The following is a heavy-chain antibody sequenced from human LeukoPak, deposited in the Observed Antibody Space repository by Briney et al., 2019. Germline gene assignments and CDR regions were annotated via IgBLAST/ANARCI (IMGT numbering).Heavy chain of an antibody. Sequence: PSETLSLTCAVYGGSFSGYYWSWIRLPPGKGLEWIGEINHSGSTNYNPSLKSRVTISVDTSKNQFSLKLSSVTAADTAVYYCARGKPFWSSCSSTSCHPHRRNWFDPWGQGTLVTVSS. D-gene: IGHD2-2*01. CDR2: INHSGST. CDR3: ARGKPFWSSCSSTSCHPHRRNWFDP. V-gene: IGHV4-34*01. CDR1: GGSFSGYY. J-gene: IGHJ5*02.